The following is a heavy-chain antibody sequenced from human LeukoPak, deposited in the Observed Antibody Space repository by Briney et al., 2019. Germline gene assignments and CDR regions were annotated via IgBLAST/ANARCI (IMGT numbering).Heavy chain of an antibody. CDR2: INWNGGST. CDR3: ARDVAMVRYYYYMDV. V-gene: IGHV3-20*04. J-gene: IGHJ6*03. CDR1: GFTFDDYG. Sequence: GGSLRLSCAASGFTFDDYGMSWVRQGPGKGLEWVSSINWNGGSTGYADSVKGRFTISRDNAKNSLYLQMNSLRAEDTALYYCARDVAMVRYYYYMDVWGKGTTVTVSS. D-gene: IGHD5-18*01.